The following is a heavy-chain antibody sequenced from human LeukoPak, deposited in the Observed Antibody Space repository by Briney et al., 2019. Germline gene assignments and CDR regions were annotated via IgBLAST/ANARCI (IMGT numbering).Heavy chain of an antibody. CDR2: IYYSGST. CDR3: AGQYTVYDPFDQ. CDR1: GGSISSSSYY. J-gene: IGHJ4*02. V-gene: IGHV4-39*01. D-gene: IGHD5/OR15-5a*01. Sequence: PSETLSLTCTVSGGSISSSSYYWGWFRQPPGRGLKWIGSIYYSGSTYYNPSLKNRVTISVDTPKNQFSLKLSSVTAADTAIYYCAGQYTVYDPFDQWGQGTLVTVSS.